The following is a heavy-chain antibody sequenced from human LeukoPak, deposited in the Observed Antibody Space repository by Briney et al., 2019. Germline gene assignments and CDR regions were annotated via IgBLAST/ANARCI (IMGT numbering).Heavy chain of an antibody. CDR1: GGSISSSSYY. CDR3: ASKNYGSGSSPVYYYYYYMDV. Sequence: PSETLSLTCTVSGGSISSSSYYWGWIRQPPGKGLEWIGSIYYSGSTYYNPSLKSRVTISVDTSKNQFSLKLSSVTAADTAVYYCASKNYGSGSSPVYYYYYYMDVWGKGTTVTISS. V-gene: IGHV4-39*07. CDR2: IYYSGST. D-gene: IGHD3-10*01. J-gene: IGHJ6*03.